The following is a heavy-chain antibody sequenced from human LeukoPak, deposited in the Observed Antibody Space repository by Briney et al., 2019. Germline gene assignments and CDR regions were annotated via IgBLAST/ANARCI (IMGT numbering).Heavy chain of an antibody. J-gene: IGHJ4*02. CDR2: ISWNSGSI. D-gene: IGHD6-6*01. V-gene: IGHV3-9*01. CDR3: ARDLRSTRPSAFDY. CDR1: GFTFDDYA. Sequence: GGSLRLSCAASGFTFDDYAMHWVRQAPGKGLEWVSGISWNSGSIGYADSVKGRFTISRDNAKNSLYLQMNSLRAEDTAVYYCARDLRSTRPSAFDYWGQGTLVTVSS.